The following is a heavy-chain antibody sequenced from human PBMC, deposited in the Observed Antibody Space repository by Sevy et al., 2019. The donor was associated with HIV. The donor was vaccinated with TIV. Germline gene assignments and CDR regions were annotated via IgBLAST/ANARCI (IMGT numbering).Heavy chain of an antibody. V-gene: IGHV3-11*01. Sequence: GGSLRLSCAASGFTVSEYYINWIRQAPGKGLEWVSYISSSGSTIYYADSVKGRFTISRDNAKNSVYLQMNSLRVEDTAVYYCAREDIADRHFDYWGQGALVTVSS. J-gene: IGHJ4*02. D-gene: IGHD6-6*01. CDR2: ISSSGSTI. CDR3: AREDIADRHFDY. CDR1: GFTVSEYY.